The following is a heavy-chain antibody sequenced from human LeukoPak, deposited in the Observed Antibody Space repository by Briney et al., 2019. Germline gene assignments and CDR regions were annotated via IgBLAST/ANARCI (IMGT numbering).Heavy chain of an antibody. J-gene: IGHJ3*02. D-gene: IGHD2-2*02. CDR2: IIPIFGTA. CDR3: AGERLGYCSSTSCYNQGYYDSSGYILYAFDI. Sequence: GASVNVSCKASGGTFSSYAISWVRQAPGQGLEWMGGIIPIFGTAIYAQKFQGRVTITADESTSTAYMELSSLRSEDTAVYYCAGERLGYCSSTSCYNQGYYDSSGYILYAFDIWGQGTMVTVSS. CDR1: GGTFSSYA. V-gene: IGHV1-69*01.